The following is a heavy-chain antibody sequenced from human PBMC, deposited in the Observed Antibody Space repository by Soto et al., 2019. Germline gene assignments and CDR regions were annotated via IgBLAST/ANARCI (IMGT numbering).Heavy chain of an antibody. J-gene: IGHJ6*03. CDR1: GYTFTSYD. Sequence: QVQLVQSGAEVKKPGASVKVSCKASGYTFTSYDINWVRQATGQGLEWMGWMNPNSGNTGYAQKFQGRVTKTRNTSISTAYMELSSLRSEDTAVYYCARESMITFGGVVYYYYMDVWGKGTTVTVSS. D-gene: IGHD3-16*01. CDR3: ARESMITFGGVVYYYYMDV. CDR2: MNPNSGNT. V-gene: IGHV1-8*01.